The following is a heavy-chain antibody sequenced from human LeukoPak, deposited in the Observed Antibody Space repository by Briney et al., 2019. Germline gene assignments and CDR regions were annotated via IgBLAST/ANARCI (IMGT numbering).Heavy chain of an antibody. J-gene: IGHJ4*02. Sequence: SQTLSLTCTVSGDSMSSDNYYWSWIRQPAGKGLEWIGRIYTGGNTNYNPSLKSRVTISVDTSRNQFSLELNSVTAADTAVYYCARGLGTTNFDYWGQGTLVTVFS. CDR3: ARGLGTTNFDY. CDR1: GDSMSSDNYY. D-gene: IGHD1-14*01. V-gene: IGHV4-61*02. CDR2: IYTGGNT.